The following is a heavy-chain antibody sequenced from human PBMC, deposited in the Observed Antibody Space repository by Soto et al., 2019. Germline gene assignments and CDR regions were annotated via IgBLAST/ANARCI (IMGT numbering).Heavy chain of an antibody. V-gene: IGHV1-18*01. J-gene: IGHJ4*02. CDR3: ARDYSSYPSGIDY. D-gene: IGHD6-13*01. CDR2: ISAYNGNT. Sequence: QVQLVQSGAEVKEPGASVKVSCEASGYTFTTYGISWVRQAPGRGLEWMAWISAYNGNTNYAQKFQGRVTMTTDSXTNTAYMELRSLGSDDTAVYYCARDYSSYPSGIDYWGQGTLVTVSS. CDR1: GYTFTTYG.